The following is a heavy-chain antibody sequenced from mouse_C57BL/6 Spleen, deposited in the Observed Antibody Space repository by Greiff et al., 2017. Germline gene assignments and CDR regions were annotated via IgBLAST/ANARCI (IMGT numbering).Heavy chain of an antibody. V-gene: IGHV1-64*01. J-gene: IGHJ2*01. Sequence: QVQLKQSGAELVKPGASVQLSCKASGYTFTSYWMHWVKQRPGQGLEWIGMIHPNSGSTNYNEKFKSKATLTVDKSSSTAYMQLSSLTSEDSAVYYCAREESYFDYWGQGTTLTVSS. CDR2: IHPNSGST. CDR3: AREESYFDY. CDR1: GYTFTSYW.